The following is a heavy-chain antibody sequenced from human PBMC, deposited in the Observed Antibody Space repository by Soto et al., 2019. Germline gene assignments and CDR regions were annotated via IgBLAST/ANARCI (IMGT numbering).Heavy chain of an antibody. D-gene: IGHD4-17*01. V-gene: IGHV4-30-4*01. J-gene: IGHJ6*02. CDR2: IYYTGST. CDR1: GGSFSSGDYY. CDR3: ARIHFGDEPSYYYYGMDV. Sequence: LSLTCTVSGGSFSSGDYYWSWVHQPPGKGLEWIGYIYYTGSTFNNPSLKSRVSISIDTSKTQFSLKLSSVTAADTAVYYCARIHFGDEPSYYYYGMDVWGQGTTVTVS.